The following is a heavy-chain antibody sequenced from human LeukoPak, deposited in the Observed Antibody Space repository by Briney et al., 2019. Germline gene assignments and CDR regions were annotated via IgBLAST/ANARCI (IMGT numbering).Heavy chain of an antibody. CDR1: GGTFSSYA. D-gene: IGHD6-13*01. CDR3: ARDLLVESSSWLSWFDP. V-gene: IGHV1-69*13. Sequence: SVKVSCKASGGTFSSYAISWVRQAPGQGLEWMGGIIPIFGTANYAQKFQGRVTITADESTSTAYMELSSLRSEDTAVYYCARDLLVESSSWLSWFDPWGQGTLVTVSS. J-gene: IGHJ5*02. CDR2: IIPIFGTA.